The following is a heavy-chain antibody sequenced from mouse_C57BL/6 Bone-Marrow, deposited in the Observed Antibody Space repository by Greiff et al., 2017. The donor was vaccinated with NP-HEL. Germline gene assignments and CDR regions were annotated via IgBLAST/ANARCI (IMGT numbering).Heavy chain of an antibody. V-gene: IGHV5-9-1*02. Sequence: EVKLMESGEGLVKPGGSLKLSCAASGFTFSSYAMSWVRQTPEKRLEWVAYISSGGDYIYYADTVKGRFTISRDNARNTLYLQISSLKAEDTAMYYCTRDHAVTTSWYFDVWGTGTTVTVSS. D-gene: IGHD2-2*01. CDR1: GFTFSSYA. CDR2: ISSGGDYI. CDR3: TRDHAVTTSWYFDV. J-gene: IGHJ1*03.